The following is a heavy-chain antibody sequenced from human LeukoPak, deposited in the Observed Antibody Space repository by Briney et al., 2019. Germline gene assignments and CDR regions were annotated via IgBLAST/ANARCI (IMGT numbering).Heavy chain of an antibody. CDR1: GFTFSSYG. D-gene: IGHD2-2*01. CDR3: AKDTSQLPSLDY. J-gene: IGHJ4*02. CDR2: IRYDGSNK. V-gene: IGHV3-30*02. Sequence: GGSLRLSCAASGFTFSSYGMHWVRQAPGKGLEWVAFIRYDGSNKYYADSVKGRFTISRDNSKNTLYLQMNCLRAEDTAVYYCAKDTSQLPSLDYWGQGTLVTVSS.